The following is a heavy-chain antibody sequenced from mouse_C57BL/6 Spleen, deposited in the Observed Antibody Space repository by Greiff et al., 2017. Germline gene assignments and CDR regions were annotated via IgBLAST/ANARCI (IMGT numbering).Heavy chain of an antibody. CDR2: ISSGSSTI. D-gene: IGHD1-1*01. CDR1: GFTFSDYG. Sequence: VQLQQSGGGLVKPGGSLKLSCAASGFTFSDYGMHWVRQAPEKGLEWVAYISSGSSTIYYADTVQGRFTISRDNAKNTLFLQMTSLRSEDTAMYYCARDYYGSSHYYAMDYWGQGTSVTVPS. V-gene: IGHV5-17*01. CDR3: ARDYYGSSHYYAMDY. J-gene: IGHJ4*01.